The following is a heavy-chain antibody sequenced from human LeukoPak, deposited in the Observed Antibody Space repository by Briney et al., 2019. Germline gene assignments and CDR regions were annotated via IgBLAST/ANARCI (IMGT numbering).Heavy chain of an antibody. CDR1: GFTFRSYA. J-gene: IGHJ4*02. V-gene: IGHV3-23*01. Sequence: GGSLRLSCAASGFTFRSYAMSWVRQAPGKGLEWVPAISGSGANTYYADSVKGRFTISRDNSKNTLHLQMNSLRAEDTAVYYCAKPSSGYGSFDSWGQGTLVTVSS. CDR2: ISGSGANT. D-gene: IGHD6-19*01. CDR3: AKPSSGYGSFDS.